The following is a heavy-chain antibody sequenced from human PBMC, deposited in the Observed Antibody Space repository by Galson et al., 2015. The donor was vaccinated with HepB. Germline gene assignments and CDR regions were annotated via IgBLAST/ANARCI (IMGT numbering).Heavy chain of an antibody. J-gene: IGHJ5*02. D-gene: IGHD3-22*01. CDR1: GFTVSSNY. Sequence: SLRLSCAASGFTVSSNYMSWVRQAPGKGLEWVSVIYSGGSTYYADSVKGRFTISRDNSKNTLYLQMNSLRAEDTAVYYCARDSIPHYYDSSGTPAWGQGTLVTVSS. V-gene: IGHV3-53*01. CDR3: ARDSIPHYYDSSGTPA. CDR2: IYSGGST.